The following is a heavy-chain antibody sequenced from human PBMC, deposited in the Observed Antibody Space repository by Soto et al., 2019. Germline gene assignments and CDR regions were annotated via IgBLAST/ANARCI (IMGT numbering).Heavy chain of an antibody. J-gene: IGHJ5*02. CDR1: GFTFSSYE. Sequence: GGSLSLSCAASGFTFSSYEMNWVRQAPGKGLEWVSYISSSSNTIYYADAVKGRFTISRDNAKKSLYLQMDSLRAEDTAVYYCARGREMATIGPWGQGTLVTVSS. D-gene: IGHD5-12*01. V-gene: IGHV3-48*03. CDR2: ISSSSNTI. CDR3: ARGREMATIGP.